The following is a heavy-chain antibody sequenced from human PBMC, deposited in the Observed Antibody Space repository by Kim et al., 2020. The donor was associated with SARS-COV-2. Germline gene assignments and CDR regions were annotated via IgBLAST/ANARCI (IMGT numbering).Heavy chain of an antibody. Sequence: ADTVKGRFTISRDNAKNSLYLQMNRLRAEDTALYYCAKGVHVSSGSGFDYWGQGTLVTVSS. V-gene: IGHV3-9*01. CDR3: AKGVHVSSGSGFDY. J-gene: IGHJ4*02. D-gene: IGHD3-22*01.